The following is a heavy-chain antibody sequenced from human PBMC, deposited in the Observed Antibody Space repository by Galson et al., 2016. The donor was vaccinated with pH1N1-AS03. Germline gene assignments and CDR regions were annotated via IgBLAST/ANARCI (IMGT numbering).Heavy chain of an antibody. Sequence: SVKVSCKASGGPFRSYAISWVRQAPGQGLEWMGGIMPIFGTTNYAQKFQGRVTVTADESTTTAYMELSSLRSEDTAVYYCARVPTYYFGLRAALDIWGQGTMVTVSS. J-gene: IGHJ3*02. CDR1: GGPFRSYA. D-gene: IGHD3-10*01. V-gene: IGHV1-69*13. CDR3: ARVPTYYFGLRAALDI. CDR2: IMPIFGTT.